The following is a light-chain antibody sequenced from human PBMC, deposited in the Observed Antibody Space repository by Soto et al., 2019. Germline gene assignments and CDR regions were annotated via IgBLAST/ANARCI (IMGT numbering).Light chain of an antibody. V-gene: IGLV2-14*01. CDR1: SSDVGGYNY. Sequence: QSALTQPASVSGSPGQSITISCTGTSSDVGGYNYVSWFQHHPGKAPKLLIYEVSHRPSGFSNRFSGSKSGNTASLTISGLQAEDEADYHCSSYTSSTTPYVFGTGTKLTVL. CDR2: EVS. CDR3: SSYTSSTTPYV. J-gene: IGLJ1*01.